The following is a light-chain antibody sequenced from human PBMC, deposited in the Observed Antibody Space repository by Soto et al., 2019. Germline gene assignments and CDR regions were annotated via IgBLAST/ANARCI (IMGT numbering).Light chain of an antibody. CDR1: QSVLYSSNNRSY. J-gene: IGKJ1*01. Sequence: DIVMTQSPDSLAVSLGERATINCKSSQSVLYSSNNRSYLAWYQQKPGQPPKLLIYWASTRESGVPDRFSGSGSGTDFTLTISSLQAEDVAVYYCQQYYITPLTFGQGTKVEIK. CDR3: QQYYITPLT. CDR2: WAS. V-gene: IGKV4-1*01.